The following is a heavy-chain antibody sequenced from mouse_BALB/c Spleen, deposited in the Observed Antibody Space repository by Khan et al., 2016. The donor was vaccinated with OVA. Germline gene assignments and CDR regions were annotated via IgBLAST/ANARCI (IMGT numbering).Heavy chain of an antibody. V-gene: IGHV1S81*02. Sequence: QIQLVQSGPELVKPGASVKLSCKASGYTFTSYYLYWVKQRPGQGLEWIGEINPSNGGTNFNETFKDKATLTVDKSSSTTSMQLSSLTSEDSAVYYCRRGGYSSFAYWGQGTLVTVSA. CDR3: RRGGYSSFAY. J-gene: IGHJ3*01. CDR1: GYTFTSYY. D-gene: IGHD1-3*01. CDR2: INPSNGGT.